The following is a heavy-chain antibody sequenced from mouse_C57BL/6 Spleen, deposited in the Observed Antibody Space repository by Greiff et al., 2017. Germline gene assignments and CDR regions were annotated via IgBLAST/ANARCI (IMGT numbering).Heavy chain of an antibody. CDR3: ARGSSGYY. J-gene: IGHJ2*01. V-gene: IGHV1-55*01. CDR1: GYTFTSYW. CDR2: IYPGSGST. D-gene: IGHD1-1*01. Sequence: QVQLQQPGAELVKPGASVKMSCKASGYTFTSYWITWVKQRPGQGLEWIGDIYPGSGSTNYNEKFKSKATLTVYTSSSTAYMQLSSLTSEDSAVYYCARGSSGYYWGQGTTLTVSS.